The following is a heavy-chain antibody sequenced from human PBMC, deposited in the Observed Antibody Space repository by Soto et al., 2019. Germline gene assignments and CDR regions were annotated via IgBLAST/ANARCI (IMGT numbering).Heavy chain of an antibody. Sequence: PGGSLRLSCAASGFTFSSYGMHWVRQAPGKGLEWVAVISYDGSNKYYADSVRGRFTISRDNSKNTLYLQMNSLRAEDTAVYYCAKDLAPHHRLLTGTTYYYYGMDVWGQGTTVTVSS. D-gene: IGHD1-7*01. CDR1: GFTFSSYG. J-gene: IGHJ6*02. V-gene: IGHV3-30*18. CDR2: ISYDGSNK. CDR3: AKDLAPHHRLLTGTTYYYYGMDV.